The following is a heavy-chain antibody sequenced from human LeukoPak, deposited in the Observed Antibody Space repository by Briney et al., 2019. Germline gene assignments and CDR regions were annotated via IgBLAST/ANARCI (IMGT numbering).Heavy chain of an antibody. CDR2: INSKSDDI. CDR1: GFTFSSYS. J-gene: IGHJ5*02. V-gene: IGHV3-48*01. CDR3: ARAEETTWGIDP. D-gene: IGHD3-16*01. Sequence: GGSLRLSCAASGFTFSSYSMNWVRQAPGKGLEWLSYINSKSDDIYHADSVKGRFTVSRDNAKNSLYLQMNNLRAKDTAVYYCARAEETTWGIDPWGQGTLVTVSS.